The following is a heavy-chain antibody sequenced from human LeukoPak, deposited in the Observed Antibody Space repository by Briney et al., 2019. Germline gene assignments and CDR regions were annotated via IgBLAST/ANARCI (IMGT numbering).Heavy chain of an antibody. CDR3: ARGLTVAGTDY. CDR1: GGSFSGYY. CDR2: INHSGST. J-gene: IGHJ4*02. D-gene: IGHD6-19*01. V-gene: IGHV4-34*01. Sequence: ASETLSLTCAVYGGSFSGYYWSWIRQPPGKGLEWIGEINHSGSTNYNPSLKSRVTISVDTSKNQFSLKLSSVTAADTAVYYCARGLTVAGTDYWGQGTLVTVSS.